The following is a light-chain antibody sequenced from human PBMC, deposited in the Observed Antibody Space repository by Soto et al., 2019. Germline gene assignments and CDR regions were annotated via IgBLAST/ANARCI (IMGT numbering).Light chain of an antibody. CDR2: SSS. CDR3: QQYNSYPLT. J-gene: IGKJ4*01. CDR1: QSIGGY. Sequence: DIQMTQSPSSLFASVGDRVTFTCPAKQSIGGYFNLYQQKLGETPKLPFFSSSNLQNGVPSRFSGTGSGTEFTLTISSLQPDDFATYYCQQYNSYPLTFGGGTKVDI. V-gene: IGKV1-39*01.